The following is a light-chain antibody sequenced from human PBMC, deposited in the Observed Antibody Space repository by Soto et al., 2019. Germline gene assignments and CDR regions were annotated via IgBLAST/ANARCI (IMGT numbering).Light chain of an antibody. CDR3: QQANSFPYT. Sequence: DIQMTQSPSSVSASVGDRVTITCRARQGISSWLAGYQQKPGKAPNLLMYAAASLQSGVPSRFSGSRSGTDFTLTISSLQPQDFATYYWQQANSFPYTCGQGTQLEIK. J-gene: IGKJ2*01. V-gene: IGKV1-12*01. CDR1: QGISSW. CDR2: AAA.